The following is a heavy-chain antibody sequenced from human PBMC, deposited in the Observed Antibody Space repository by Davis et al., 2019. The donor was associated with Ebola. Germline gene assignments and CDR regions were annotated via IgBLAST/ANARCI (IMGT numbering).Heavy chain of an antibody. J-gene: IGHJ6*02. CDR1: GYTFTRFA. CDR3: AGNSVTTRLDYYGMDV. CDR2: INAGNGNT. V-gene: IGHV1-3*01. Sequence: AASVQVSCKASGYTFTRFALHWVRQAPGQRLEWMGWINAGNGNTIYSQNFQGRVTITRDTSASTVYMELSSLRSEDTAVYYWAGNSVTTRLDYYGMDVWGQGTTVTVSS. D-gene: IGHD4-17*01.